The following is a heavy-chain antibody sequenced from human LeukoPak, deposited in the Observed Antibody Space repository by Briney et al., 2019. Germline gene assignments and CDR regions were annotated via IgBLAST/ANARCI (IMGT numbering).Heavy chain of an antibody. CDR1: GYTFTSYG. Sequence: GASVKVSCKASGYTFTSYGISWVRQAPGQGLEWMGWISAYNGNTNYAQKLQGRVTMTTDTSTSTAYMELRSLRSDDTAVYYCARDAYYRYCSSTSCLGWFDPWGQGTLVTVFS. D-gene: IGHD2-2*01. J-gene: IGHJ5*02. V-gene: IGHV1-18*01. CDR3: ARDAYYRYCSSTSCLGWFDP. CDR2: ISAYNGNT.